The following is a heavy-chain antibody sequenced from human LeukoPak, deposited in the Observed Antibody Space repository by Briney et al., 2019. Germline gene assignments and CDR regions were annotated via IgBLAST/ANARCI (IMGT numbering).Heavy chain of an antibody. J-gene: IGHJ4*02. D-gene: IGHD6-19*01. CDR2: INPDGTTT. CDR1: GVTFSTYW. Sequence: GGSLRLSCAASGVTFSTYWMHWVRQAPGKGLVWVSRINPDGTTTSYADSVKGRFTISRDNAKDTVYLQMNSLRAEDTAVYYCASVSIGWYSFDNWGQGTLVTVSS. CDR3: ASVSIGWYSFDN. V-gene: IGHV3-74*01.